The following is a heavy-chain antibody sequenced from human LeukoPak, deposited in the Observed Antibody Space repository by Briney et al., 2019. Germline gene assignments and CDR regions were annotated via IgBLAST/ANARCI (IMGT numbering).Heavy chain of an antibody. CDR2: IYYSGST. CDR1: GGSISSYY. Sequence: SETLSLTCTVSGGSISSYYWSWIRQPPGKGLEWIGYIYYSGSTSYNPSLKSRVTISVDTSKNQFSLKLSSVTAADTAVYYCARGYYYDSSGYYYLDYWGQGTLVTVSS. J-gene: IGHJ4*02. D-gene: IGHD3-22*01. V-gene: IGHV4-59*01. CDR3: ARGYYYDSSGYYYLDY.